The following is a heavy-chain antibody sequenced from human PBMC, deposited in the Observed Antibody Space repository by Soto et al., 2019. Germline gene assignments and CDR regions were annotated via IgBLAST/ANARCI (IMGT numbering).Heavy chain of an antibody. J-gene: IGHJ4*02. CDR3: AREFGEFDY. Sequence: GGSLRLSCAASGFTFSSYSMNWVHQAPGKGLEWVSYISSSSSTIYYADSVKGRFTISRDNAKNSLYLQMNSLRAEDTAVYYCAREFGEFDYWGQGTLVTVSS. CDR1: GFTFSSYS. V-gene: IGHV3-48*04. D-gene: IGHD3-10*01. CDR2: ISSSSSTI.